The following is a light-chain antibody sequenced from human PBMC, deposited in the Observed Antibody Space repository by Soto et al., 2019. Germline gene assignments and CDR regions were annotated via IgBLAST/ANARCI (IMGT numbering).Light chain of an antibody. CDR1: QGISSY. Sequence: DVQLTQSPSFLSASVGDRVTITCRASQGISSYLAWYQQKPGKAPNLLISAASTLQSGVPSRFSGSGSGTEFTLTINSLQPEDFATYYCQQRNSYPLTFGQGTRLEMK. CDR3: QQRNSYPLT. V-gene: IGKV1-9*01. CDR2: AAS. J-gene: IGKJ5*01.